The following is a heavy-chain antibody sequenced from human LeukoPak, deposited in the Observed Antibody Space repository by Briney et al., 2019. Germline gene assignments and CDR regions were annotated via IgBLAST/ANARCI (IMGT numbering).Heavy chain of an antibody. CDR1: GFTFIRYC. CDR2: ISSDHRYI. V-gene: IGHV3-21*04. CDR3: LRGMSN. J-gene: IGHJ4*02. Sequence: GGSLRLSCAASGFTFIRYCMNWVRQAPGKGLEWVASISSDHRYIFHADSVRGRFTISRDNAKNSLYLQMNSLTAEDTAVYYCLRGMSNWGQGTLVTVSS.